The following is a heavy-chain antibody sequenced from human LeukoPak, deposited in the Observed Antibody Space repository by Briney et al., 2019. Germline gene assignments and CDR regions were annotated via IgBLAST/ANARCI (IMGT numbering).Heavy chain of an antibody. Sequence: GGSLRLSCAASGFTFSGHSMNWVRQAPGKGLEWVSAISSSSSYIYYADSVKGRFTISRDNAKNSLYLQMNSLRAEDTAVYYCARDGIKYSSVFDYWGQGTLVTVSS. CDR2: ISSSSSYI. J-gene: IGHJ4*02. CDR1: GFTFSGHS. CDR3: ARDGIKYSSVFDY. D-gene: IGHD6-25*01. V-gene: IGHV3-21*01.